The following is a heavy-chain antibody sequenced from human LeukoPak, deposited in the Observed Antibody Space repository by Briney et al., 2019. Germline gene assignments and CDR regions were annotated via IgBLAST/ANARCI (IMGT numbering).Heavy chain of an antibody. V-gene: IGHV4-39*07. CDR3: ARGVVNSGGYNSDP. Sequence: PSETLSLTCTVSGGSISSSSYYWGWIRQPPGKGLEWIGEINHSGSTNYNPSLKSRVTISVDTSKNQFSLKLSSVTAADTAVYYCARGVVNSGGYNSDPWGQGTLVTVSS. D-gene: IGHD1-26*01. CDR1: GGSISSSSYY. CDR2: INHSGST. J-gene: IGHJ5*02.